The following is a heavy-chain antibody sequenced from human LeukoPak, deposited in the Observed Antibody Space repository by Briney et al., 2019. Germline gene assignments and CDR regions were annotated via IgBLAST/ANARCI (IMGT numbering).Heavy chain of an antibody. D-gene: IGHD2-15*01. CDR2: ISGSGGST. CDR1: GFTFSSYA. Sequence: GGSLRLSCAASGFTFSSYAMSWVRQAPGKGLEWVSAISGSGGSTYYADSVKGRFTISRDNSKNTLYLQMNSLRAEDTAVYYCAKDQSRYCSGGSCYSWGQGTLVTVSS. J-gene: IGHJ4*02. V-gene: IGHV3-23*01. CDR3: AKDQSRYCSGGSCYS.